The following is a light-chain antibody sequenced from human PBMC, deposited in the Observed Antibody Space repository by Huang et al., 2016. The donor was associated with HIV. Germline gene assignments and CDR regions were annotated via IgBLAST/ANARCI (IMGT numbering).Light chain of an antibody. CDR3: QQRSDWLYT. Sequence: IVLTQSPATLSLSPGERATLSCRANQNISNFLAWYQHKPGQAPRLVIYDASHRAAGIPARFSGSGSGTDFSLTISSLEPEDFVVYYCQQRSDWLYTFGQGTKLEIK. CDR1: QNISNF. CDR2: DAS. V-gene: IGKV3-11*01. J-gene: IGKJ2*01.